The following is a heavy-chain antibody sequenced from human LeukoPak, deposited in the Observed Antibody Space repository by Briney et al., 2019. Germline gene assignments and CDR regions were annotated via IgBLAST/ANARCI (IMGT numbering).Heavy chain of an antibody. CDR1: GFTFSSYA. Sequence: PGGSLRLSCAASGFTFSSYAMSWVRQAPGKGLEWVSAISGSGGSTYYADSVKGRFTISRDNSKNTLYLQMNSLRAEDTAVYYCAKIRVWGSYRYYFDYWGQGTLVTVSS. D-gene: IGHD3-16*02. J-gene: IGHJ4*02. CDR3: AKIRVWGSYRYYFDY. V-gene: IGHV3-23*01. CDR2: ISGSGGST.